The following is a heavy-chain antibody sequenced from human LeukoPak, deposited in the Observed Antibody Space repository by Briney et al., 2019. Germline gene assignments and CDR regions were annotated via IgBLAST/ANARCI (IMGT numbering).Heavy chain of an antibody. CDR1: GYTFTGYY. D-gene: IGHD4-17*01. Sequence: GASVKVSCKASGYTFTGYYMHWVRQAPGQGLEWVGWINPNSGGTNYAQKFQGRVTMTRDTSISTAYMELSRLRSDDTAVYYCARIQTTVTTPLDYWGQGTLVTVSS. CDR3: ARIQTTVTTPLDY. CDR2: INPNSGGT. J-gene: IGHJ4*02. V-gene: IGHV1-2*02.